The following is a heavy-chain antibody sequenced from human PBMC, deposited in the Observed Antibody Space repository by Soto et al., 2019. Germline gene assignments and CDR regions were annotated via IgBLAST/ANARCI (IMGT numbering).Heavy chain of an antibody. CDR1: GFSLSTSGVG. J-gene: IGHJ4*02. Sequence: QITLKESGPTLVKPTQTLTLTCTFSGFSLSTSGVGVGWIRQPPGKALEWLALIYWDDDKRYSPSLKSRLTNTKDTSKNQVVLTLTTMDPVDTATYYCAHSLIPNWGSRGAFDYWGQGTLVTVSS. V-gene: IGHV2-5*02. CDR2: IYWDDDK. CDR3: AHSLIPNWGSRGAFDY. D-gene: IGHD7-27*01.